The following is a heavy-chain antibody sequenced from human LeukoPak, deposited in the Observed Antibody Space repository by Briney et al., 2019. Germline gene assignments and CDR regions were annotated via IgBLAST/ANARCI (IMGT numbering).Heavy chain of an antibody. CDR3: VRHSTDYYFDY. D-gene: IGHD4-11*01. CDR2: IDSSSSTI. V-gene: IGHV3-48*01. J-gene: IGHJ4*02. CDR1: GFTFSRYS. Sequence: PGGSLRLSCAASGFTFSRYSKNWVRQAPGKGLKWVSYIDSSSSTIYYADSVKGRFTISRDNAKNSLYLQMNSLRAEDTAEYYCVRHSTDYYFDYWGQGTLVTVSS.